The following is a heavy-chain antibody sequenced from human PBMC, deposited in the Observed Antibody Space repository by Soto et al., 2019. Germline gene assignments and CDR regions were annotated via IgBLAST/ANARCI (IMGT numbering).Heavy chain of an antibody. D-gene: IGHD3-3*01. CDR3: AKLPSDYDFWSGYYGRTGAFAI. Sequence: GGSLRLSCAASGFTFSSYAMSWVRQAPGKGLEWVSAISGSGGSTYYADSVKGRFTISRDNSKNTLYLQMNSLRAEDTAVYYCAKLPSDYDFWSGYYGRTGAFAIWGQGTMVTVSS. CDR2: ISGSGGST. V-gene: IGHV3-23*01. J-gene: IGHJ3*02. CDR1: GFTFSSYA.